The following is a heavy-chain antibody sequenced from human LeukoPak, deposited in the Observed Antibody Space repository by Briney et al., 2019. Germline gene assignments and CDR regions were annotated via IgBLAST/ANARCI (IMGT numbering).Heavy chain of an antibody. D-gene: IGHD6-13*01. CDR1: GGSISSSSYY. V-gene: IGHV4-30-4*08. J-gene: IGHJ4*02. Sequence: PSETLSLTCTVSGGSISSSSYYWGWIRQPPGKGLEWIGYIYYSGSTYYNPSLKSRVTISVDTSKNQFSLKLSSVTAADTAVYYCARAKGSSWGDYWGQGTLVTVSS. CDR2: IYYSGST. CDR3: ARAKGSSWGDY.